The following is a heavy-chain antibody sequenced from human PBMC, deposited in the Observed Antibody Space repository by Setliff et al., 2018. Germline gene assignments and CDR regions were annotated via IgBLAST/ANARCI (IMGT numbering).Heavy chain of an antibody. CDR3: AGGQPLIRKYYYYMDV. V-gene: IGHV1-69*13. D-gene: IGHD3-22*01. J-gene: IGHJ6*03. CDR1: GDPFNAYG. Sequence: SVKVSCKASGDPFNAYGVSWVRQAPGQGLEWMGGIIPTFGTANYAQKFQGRITITADESTSTAYMELSSLGSEDTAVYYCAGGQPLIRKYYYYMDVWGKGTTVTVSS. CDR2: IIPTFGTA.